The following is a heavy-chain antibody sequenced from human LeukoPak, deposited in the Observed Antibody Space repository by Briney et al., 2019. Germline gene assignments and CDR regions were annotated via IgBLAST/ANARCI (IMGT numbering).Heavy chain of an antibody. V-gene: IGHV3-30*03. CDR2: ISYDGSNK. Sequence: GASLRLSCAASGFTFSSYGMHWVRQAPGKGLEWVAVISYDGSNKYYADSVKGRFTISRDNSKNTLYLQMNSLRAEDTAVYYCASSGWYSYFDYWGQGTLVTVSS. CDR3: ASSGWYSYFDY. CDR1: GFTFSSYG. J-gene: IGHJ4*02. D-gene: IGHD6-19*01.